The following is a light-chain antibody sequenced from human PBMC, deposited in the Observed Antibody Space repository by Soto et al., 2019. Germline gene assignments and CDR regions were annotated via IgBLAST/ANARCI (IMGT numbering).Light chain of an antibody. CDR2: IQSDGSH. CDR1: SELTRYA. Sequence: QLVLTQSPSASASLGASIKITCTLTSELTRYAIAWHQQQPGKGPRYLMRIQSDGSHSKGDGIPDRFSGSSSGAERYLIISSLQSDDEADYYCQTWGTGFHVVFGGGTKVTVL. CDR3: QTWGTGFHVV. V-gene: IGLV4-69*01. J-gene: IGLJ2*01.